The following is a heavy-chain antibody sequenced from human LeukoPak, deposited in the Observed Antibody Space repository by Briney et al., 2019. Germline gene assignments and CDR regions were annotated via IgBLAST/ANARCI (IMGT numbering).Heavy chain of an antibody. V-gene: IGHV4-30-4*08. CDR2: IYYSGTT. J-gene: IGHJ3*02. CDR3: ARGEPGDSDAFDI. Sequence: SETLSLTCTVSGGSISSGDYYWSWIRQPPGKGLEWIGYIYYSGTTYYNPSPKSRLTISLDTSKNHFSLKLSSVTAADTAVYYCARGEPGDSDAFDIWGQGTMVTVSS. D-gene: IGHD2-21*02. CDR1: GGSISSGDYY.